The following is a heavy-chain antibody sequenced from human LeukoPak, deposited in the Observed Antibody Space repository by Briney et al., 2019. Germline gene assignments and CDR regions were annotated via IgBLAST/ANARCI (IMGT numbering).Heavy chain of an antibody. CDR1: GFTFSSYG. D-gene: IGHD6-19*01. J-gene: IGHJ4*01. CDR3: AKDKPISVAGTVDD. CDR2: IRYDGSNK. V-gene: IGHV3-30*02. Sequence: PGGFLRLSCAAPGFTFSSYGMHWVRQAPGKGLGWVAFIRYDGSNKYYADSVKGRFTISRDNSKTTLYLQMNSLIAEDATVDYCAKDKPISVAGTVDDWGQGTLVTVSS.